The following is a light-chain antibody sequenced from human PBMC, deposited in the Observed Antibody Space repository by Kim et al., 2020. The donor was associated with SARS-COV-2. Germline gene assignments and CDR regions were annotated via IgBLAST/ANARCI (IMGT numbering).Light chain of an antibody. CDR2: HDE. CDR3: QVWESTTTV. J-gene: IGLJ2*01. V-gene: IGLV3-1*01. Sequence: SVSPGQTASITCSGVRLGNKYVCWYQKKPGLSPVVVMYHDERRPSGIPERFSGSYSGNTATLTISGTQAMDEADYYCQVWESTTTVFGGGTQLTVL. CDR1: RLGNKY.